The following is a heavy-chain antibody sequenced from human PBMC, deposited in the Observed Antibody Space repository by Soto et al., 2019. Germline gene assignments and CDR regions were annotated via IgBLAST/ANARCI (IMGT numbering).Heavy chain of an antibody. Sequence: QVTLKESGPVLVKPTETLTLTCTVSGFSLSNARMGVTWIRQPPGKALEWLAQIFSNDEKSYSTSLKSRLNNPKEPSKSQVVLTLANKDPVDTAPYYCALIPRVNWNGGYFDYWGQGTLVTVSA. CDR3: ALIPRVNWNGGYFDY. CDR1: GFSLSNARMG. D-gene: IGHD1-20*01. J-gene: IGHJ4*02. V-gene: IGHV2-26*01. CDR2: IFSNDEK.